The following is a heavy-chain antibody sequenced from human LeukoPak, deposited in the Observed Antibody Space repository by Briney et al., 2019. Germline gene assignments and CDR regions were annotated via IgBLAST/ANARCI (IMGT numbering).Heavy chain of an antibody. J-gene: IGHJ6*03. CDR1: GFTFDDYT. CDR2: INWDGGTT. V-gene: IGHV3-43*01. CDR3: AKGYSYDFGHNVGDYYYYMDV. D-gene: IGHD5-18*01. Sequence: GGSLRLSCVASGFTFDDYTMHWVRQVPGKGLQWVSLINWDGGTTYYGDSVKGRFTISRDNSKNSLYLQMNSLRAEDTAVYYCAKGYSYDFGHNVGDYYYYMDVWGKGTTVTVSS.